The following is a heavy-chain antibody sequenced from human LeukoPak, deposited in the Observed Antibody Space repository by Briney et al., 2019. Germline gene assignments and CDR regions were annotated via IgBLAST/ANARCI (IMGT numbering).Heavy chain of an antibody. J-gene: IGHJ3*02. D-gene: IGHD1-26*01. CDR3: ARRGGSPLGAFDI. V-gene: IGHV4-61*02. CDR2: IYTSGST. CDR1: GGSISSGSYY. Sequence: PSQTLSLTCTVSGGSISSGSYYWSWIRQPAGKGLEWIGRIYTSGSTNYNPSLKSRVTISVDTSKNQFSLKLTSVTAADTAVYYCARRGGSPLGAFDIWGQGTMVTVSS.